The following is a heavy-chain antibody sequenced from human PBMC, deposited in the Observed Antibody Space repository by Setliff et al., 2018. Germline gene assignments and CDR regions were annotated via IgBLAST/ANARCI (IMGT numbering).Heavy chain of an antibody. CDR1: GGSISSSNW. V-gene: IGHV4-4*02. D-gene: IGHD4-17*01. CDR3: ARHRRPDYGDFISWYFDL. CDR2: IYHSGST. Sequence: SETLSLTCAVSGGSISSSNWWSWVRQPPGKGLEWIGEIYHSGSTNYNPSLKSRVTISVDKFKNQFSLRLNSVTAADTAVYFCARHRRPDYGDFISWYFDLWGRGTLVTVSS. J-gene: IGHJ2*01.